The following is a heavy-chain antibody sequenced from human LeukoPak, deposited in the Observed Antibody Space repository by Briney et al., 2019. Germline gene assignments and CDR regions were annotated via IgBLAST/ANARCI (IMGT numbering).Heavy chain of an antibody. CDR2: ISYDGSNK. CDR3: AKDPEPVVTGHLFDY. CDR1: GFTFSSYG. J-gene: IGHJ4*02. Sequence: PGRSLRLSCAASGFTFSSYGMHWVRQAPGKGLEWVAVISYDGSNKYYADSVKGRFTISRDNSKNTLYLQMNSLRAEDTAVYYCAKDPEPVVTGHLFDYWGQGTLVTVSS. D-gene: IGHD1-14*01. V-gene: IGHV3-30*18.